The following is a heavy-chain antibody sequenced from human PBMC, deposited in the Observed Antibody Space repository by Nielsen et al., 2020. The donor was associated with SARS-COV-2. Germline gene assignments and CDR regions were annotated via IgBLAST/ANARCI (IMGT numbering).Heavy chain of an antibody. CDR1: GYTFTSYG. V-gene: IGHV1-8*02. Sequence: ASVKVSCKASGYTFTSYGISWVRQAPGQGLEWMGWMNPNSGNTGSAQKFQGRVTMTRDTSINTAYMELSGLTSDDTAVYFCATYCSGGSCYFYWGQGTLVTVSS. D-gene: IGHD2-15*01. J-gene: IGHJ4*02. CDR2: MNPNSGNT. CDR3: ATYCSGGSCYFY.